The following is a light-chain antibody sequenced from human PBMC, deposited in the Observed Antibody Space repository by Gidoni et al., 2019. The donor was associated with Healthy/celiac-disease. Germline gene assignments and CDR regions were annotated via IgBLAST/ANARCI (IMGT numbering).Light chain of an antibody. CDR1: QSVSSY. CDR2: DAS. Sequence: EIALTQSPATLSLSPGERATLYCRASQSVSSYLAWYQQKPGQSPRLLIYDASNRATGIPARFSGSGSGTDFTLTISSLEPEDFAVYYCQQRSNWPPGFGPGTKVDIK. J-gene: IGKJ3*01. V-gene: IGKV3-11*01. CDR3: QQRSNWPPG.